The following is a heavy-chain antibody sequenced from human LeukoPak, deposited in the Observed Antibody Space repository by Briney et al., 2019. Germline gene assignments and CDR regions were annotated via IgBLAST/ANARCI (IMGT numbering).Heavy chain of an antibody. D-gene: IGHD3-16*01. J-gene: IGHJ4*02. CDR1: GFTFSRYW. Sequence: PGGSLRLSCAASGFTFSRYWMHWVRQAPGKGLVWVSRINEDGSTTSYADSVKGRFTISRDNVKNTLYMQMNGLRAEDTAVYYCARGGLXPXDYWGQXXXVTV. CDR3: ARGGLXPXDY. CDR2: INEDGSTT. V-gene: IGHV3-74*01.